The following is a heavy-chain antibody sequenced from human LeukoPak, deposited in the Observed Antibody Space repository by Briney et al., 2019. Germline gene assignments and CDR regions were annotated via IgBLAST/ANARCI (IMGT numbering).Heavy chain of an antibody. Sequence: PSETLSLTCTVSDGSISSGAYSWNWIRQPPGRGLEWVGYIYHGGSPYYNPSLKSRVTISVDWSKNQFSLSLSSVTAADTAVYYCARDRPGGSSLDYWGQGTLVTVSS. D-gene: IGHD6-13*01. CDR1: DGSISSGAYS. CDR2: IYHGGSP. J-gene: IGHJ4*02. CDR3: ARDRPGGSSLDY. V-gene: IGHV4-30-2*01.